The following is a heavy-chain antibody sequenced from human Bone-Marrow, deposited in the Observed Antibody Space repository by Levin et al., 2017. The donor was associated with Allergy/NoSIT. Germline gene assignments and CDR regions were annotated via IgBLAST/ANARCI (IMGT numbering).Heavy chain of an antibody. CDR3: AKTLAVAVNRVDAFDI. CDR1: GFTFSTYA. D-gene: IGHD6-19*01. J-gene: IGHJ3*02. CDR2: ISGSGGGT. Sequence: GGSLRLSCAASGFTFSTYAMSWVRQAPGKGLEWVSSISGSGGGTYYADSVKGRFTISRDNSKNTLYLQMNSLRVEDTAVYYCAKTLAVAVNRVDAFDIWGPGTMVTVSS. V-gene: IGHV3-23*01.